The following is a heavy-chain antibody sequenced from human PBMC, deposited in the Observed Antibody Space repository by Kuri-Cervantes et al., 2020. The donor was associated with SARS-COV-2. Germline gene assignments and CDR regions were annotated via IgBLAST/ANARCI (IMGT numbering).Heavy chain of an antibody. Sequence: SVKVSCKASGGTFSSYAISWVRQAPGQGLEWMGGIIPIFGTANYAQKFQGRVTITADESTSTAYMELSSLRSEDTAVYYCAKSGRGQYQLLSGGFDPWGQGTVVTVSS. CDR1: GGTFSSYA. J-gene: IGHJ5*02. CDR2: IIPIFGTA. D-gene: IGHD2-2*01. V-gene: IGHV1-69*13. CDR3: AKSGRGQYQLLSGGFDP.